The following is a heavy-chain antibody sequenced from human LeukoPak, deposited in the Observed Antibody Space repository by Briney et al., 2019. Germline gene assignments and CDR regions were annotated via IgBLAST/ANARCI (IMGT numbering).Heavy chain of an antibody. J-gene: IGHJ3*02. CDR2: IYTSGST. Sequence: PSETLSLTCAVYGGSFSGYDWSWIRQPAGKGLEWIGRIYTSGSTNYNPSLKSRVTISVDTSKNQFSLKLSSVTAADTAVYYCASDRIEVDAFDIWGQGTMVTVSS. V-gene: IGHV4-59*10. CDR1: GGSFSGYD. D-gene: IGHD2-15*01. CDR3: ASDRIEVDAFDI.